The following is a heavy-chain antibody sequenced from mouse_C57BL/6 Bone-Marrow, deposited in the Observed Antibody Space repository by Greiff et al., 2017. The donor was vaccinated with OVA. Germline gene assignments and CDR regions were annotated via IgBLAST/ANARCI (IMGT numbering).Heavy chain of an antibody. CDR3: ARPGYYLAWFAY. Sequence: EVKLVESGGGLVQPGGSLKLSCAASGFTFSDYYMYWVRQTPEKRLEWVAYISNGGGSTYYPDTVKGRFTISRDNAKNTLYLQMSRLKSEDTAMYYCARPGYYLAWFAYWGQGTLVTVSA. CDR1: GFTFSDYY. J-gene: IGHJ3*01. CDR2: ISNGGGST. V-gene: IGHV5-12*01. D-gene: IGHD3-1*01.